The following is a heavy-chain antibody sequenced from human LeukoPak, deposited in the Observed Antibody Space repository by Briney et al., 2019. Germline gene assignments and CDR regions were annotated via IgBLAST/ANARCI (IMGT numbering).Heavy chain of an antibody. Sequence: PGGSLRLSCAASGFTFSSYAMSWVRQAPGKGLEWVSAISGSGGSTYYADSVKGRFTISRDNSKNTVYLQMNSLRAEDTALYYCAKGGAKILQHYFDSWGQGTLVTVSS. J-gene: IGHJ4*02. V-gene: IGHV3-23*01. D-gene: IGHD2/OR15-2a*01. CDR3: AKGGAKILQHYFDS. CDR1: GFTFSSYA. CDR2: ISGSGGST.